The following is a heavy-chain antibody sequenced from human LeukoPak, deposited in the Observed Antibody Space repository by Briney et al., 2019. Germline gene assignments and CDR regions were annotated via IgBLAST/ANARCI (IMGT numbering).Heavy chain of an antibody. Sequence: PGGPLRLSCAASGFTFYRNAIRWLRQAPEKGLEGVSTIGGSGDKTFYADSVKGRFTISRDNAKNSLYLQMNSLRVEDTAVYYCATYDNWVAGDVWGQGTTVCVSS. V-gene: IGHV3-23*01. D-gene: IGHD1-20*01. CDR3: ATYDNWVAGDV. CDR1: GFTFYRNA. CDR2: IGGSGDKT. J-gene: IGHJ6*02.